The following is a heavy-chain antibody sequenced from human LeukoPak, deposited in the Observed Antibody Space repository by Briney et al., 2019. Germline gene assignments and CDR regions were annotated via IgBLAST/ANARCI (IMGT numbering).Heavy chain of an antibody. CDR3: ARDLTDPPYYYYYIDV. CDR2: IKKDGSEK. CDR1: GFTFSSYW. Sequence: PGGSLRLSCAASGFTFSSYWMSWVRQAPGKGLEWVANIKKDGSEKYYVDSVKGRFTISRDNAKTSLYLQMNSLRAEDTAVYYCARDLTDPPYYYYYIDVWGKGTTVTISS. J-gene: IGHJ6*03. V-gene: IGHV3-7*01.